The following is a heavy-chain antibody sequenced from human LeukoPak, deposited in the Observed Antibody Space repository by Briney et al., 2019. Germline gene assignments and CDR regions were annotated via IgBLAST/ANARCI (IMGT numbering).Heavy chain of an antibody. V-gene: IGHV3-30*18. D-gene: IGHD4-17*01. CDR2: ISYDGSNK. J-gene: IGHJ4*02. CDR1: GFTFSSYG. Sequence: PGRSLRLSCAASGFTFSSYGMHWVRQAPGKGLEWVAVISYDGSNKYYADSVKSRFTISRDNSKNTLYLQMNSLRAEDTAVYYCAKDYDGDYALYYWGQGTLVTVSS. CDR3: AKDYDGDYALYY.